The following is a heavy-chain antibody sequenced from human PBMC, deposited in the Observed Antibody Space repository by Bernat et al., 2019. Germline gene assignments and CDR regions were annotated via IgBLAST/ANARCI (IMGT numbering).Heavy chain of an antibody. Sequence: EVQLVESGGGLVQPGGSLRLSCAASGFTFSIYWMSWVRQAPGKRLEWVANIKEDGSEKYYVDSVKGRFTISRDNAKNSLYLQMNSLRAEDTAVYYCATASGSPGNDWGQGTLVTVSS. CDR1: GFTFSIYW. D-gene: IGHD1-26*01. CDR2: IKEDGSEK. CDR3: ATASGSPGND. J-gene: IGHJ4*02. V-gene: IGHV3-7*03.